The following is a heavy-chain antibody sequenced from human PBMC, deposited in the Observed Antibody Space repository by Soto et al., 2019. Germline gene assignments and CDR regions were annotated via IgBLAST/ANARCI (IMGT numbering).Heavy chain of an antibody. CDR3: ARDGGVYCSSTSCYPSWFDP. CDR2: IYYSGST. Sequence: SETLSLTCSVSGGSISSFYWSWIRQPPGKGLEWIGYIYYSGSTNYNPSLKSRVTISVDTSKNQFSLQVNSVTAADTAVYYCARDGGVYCSSTSCYPSWFDPWGQGTLVTVSS. CDR1: GGSISSFY. V-gene: IGHV4-59*01. J-gene: IGHJ5*02. D-gene: IGHD2-2*01.